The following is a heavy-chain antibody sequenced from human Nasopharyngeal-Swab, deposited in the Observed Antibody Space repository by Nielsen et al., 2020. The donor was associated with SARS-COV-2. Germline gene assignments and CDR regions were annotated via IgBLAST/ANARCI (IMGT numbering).Heavy chain of an antibody. Sequence: ASVKVSCKTSGYIFTGYGLSWVRQAPGQGLEWMGWISVHNGRTNYAQKFQGRVTVTTDTSTYTAYMELRSLRSDDTAVYYCARDTIVVVADYWGQGTLVTVSS. V-gene: IGHV1-18*01. CDR2: ISVHNGRT. CDR1: GYIFTGYG. D-gene: IGHD3-22*01. CDR3: ARDTIVVVADY. J-gene: IGHJ4*02.